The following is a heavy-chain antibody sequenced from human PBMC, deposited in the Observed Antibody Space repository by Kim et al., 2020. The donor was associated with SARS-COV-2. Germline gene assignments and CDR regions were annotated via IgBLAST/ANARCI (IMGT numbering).Heavy chain of an antibody. CDR2: ISYSGST. Sequence: SETLSLTCTVSGGSISSSSYYWGWIRQPPGKGLEGIGSISYSGSTYYNLSLNIRVTISVATTKNQFSLTLSSVTAADTAVYDCARHLWGGIAVAGVYYFDYWGQGTLVTVSS. D-gene: IGHD6-19*01. CDR1: GGSISSSSYY. V-gene: IGHV4-39*01. J-gene: IGHJ4*02. CDR3: ARHLWGGIAVAGVYYFDY.